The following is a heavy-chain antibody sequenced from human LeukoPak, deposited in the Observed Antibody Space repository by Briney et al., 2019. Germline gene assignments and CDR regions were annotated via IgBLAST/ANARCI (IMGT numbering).Heavy chain of an antibody. Sequence: SETLSLTCTIYGGSFSGYYWSWIRQFPGKCLEWIGESNQSGSTNYKPSLKSRVTISVDMSKNQFSLKLSSVTAADTAVYYCARGRINYYEYYYMDVWGKGTTVTVSS. D-gene: IGHD2-21*01. J-gene: IGHJ6*03. V-gene: IGHV4-34*01. CDR3: ARGRINYYEYYYMDV. CDR2: SNQSGST. CDR1: GGSFSGYY.